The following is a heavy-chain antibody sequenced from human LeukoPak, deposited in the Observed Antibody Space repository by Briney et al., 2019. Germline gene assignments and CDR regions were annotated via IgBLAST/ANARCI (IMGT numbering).Heavy chain of an antibody. J-gene: IGHJ4*02. CDR2: INHSGST. V-gene: IGHV4-34*01. CDR1: GGTLSTYY. Sequence: SETLSLTCAVYGGTLSTYYWSWIRQPPGKGLEWIGEINHSGSTNYNPSLKSRVTISVDTSKNQFSLKLSSVTAADTAVYYCARVGVAAPSQNPFDYWGQGTLVTVSS. CDR3: ARVGVAAPSQNPFDY. D-gene: IGHD6-13*01.